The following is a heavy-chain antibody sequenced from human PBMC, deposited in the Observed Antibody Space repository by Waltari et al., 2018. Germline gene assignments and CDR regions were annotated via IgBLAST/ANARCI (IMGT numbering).Heavy chain of an antibody. J-gene: IGHJ4*02. CDR3: APTAVTYDY. V-gene: IGHV3-21*01. CDR1: GFTFSSYS. D-gene: IGHD4-17*01. CDR2: ISTSTKYI. Sequence: EVQLVESGGGLVKPGGSLRLSCAGSGFTFSSYSLNWVRQAPGKGLEWVSCISTSTKYIRYADAVKGRFTISRDNAKNSLYLKMNNLRAEDTAVYYCAPTAVTYDYWGQGILVTVSS.